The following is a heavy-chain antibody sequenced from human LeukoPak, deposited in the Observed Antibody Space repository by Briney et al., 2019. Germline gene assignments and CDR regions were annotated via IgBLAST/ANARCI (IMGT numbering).Heavy chain of an antibody. D-gene: IGHD3-3*01. CDR2: INWNGGST. V-gene: IGHV3-20*04. J-gene: IGHJ5*02. CDR1: GFTFDDYG. Sequence: GGSLRLSCAASGFTFDDYGMNWVRQAPGKGLEWGSGINWNGGSTGYADSVKGRFTISRDNAKNSLYLQMNSLRAEDTALYYCASTIFGGFDPWGQGTLVTVSS. CDR3: ASTIFGGFDP.